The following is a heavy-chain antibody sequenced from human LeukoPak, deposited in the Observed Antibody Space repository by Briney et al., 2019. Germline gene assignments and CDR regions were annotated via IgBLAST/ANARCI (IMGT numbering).Heavy chain of an antibody. V-gene: IGHV3-64*01. CDR3: ARGFQSGDSPV. J-gene: IGHJ4*02. CDR1: GFTFSSYA. CDR2: ISSNGGST. Sequence: GGSLRLSCAASGFTFSSYAMHWVRQAPGKGLEYVSAISSNGGSTYYANSVKGRFTISRDNSKNTLYLQMGSLRAEDMAVYYCARGFQSGDSPVWGQGTLVTVSS. D-gene: IGHD2-21*02.